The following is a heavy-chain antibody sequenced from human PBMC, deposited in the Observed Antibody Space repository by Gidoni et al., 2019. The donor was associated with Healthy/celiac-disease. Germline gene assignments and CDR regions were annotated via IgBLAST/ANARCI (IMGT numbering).Heavy chain of an antibody. Sequence: VQLQQSGPGLVKPSQTLSITCTVSGGSISSGGYYWSWIRPHPGKGLEWIGYISHSGSTDYNPSLKSRVSISVDTSTNQFSLKLSSVTAADTAVYYCARGPARGYSYGFFDYWGQGTLVIVSS. V-gene: IGHV4-31*03. D-gene: IGHD5-18*01. CDR3: ARGPARGYSYGFFDY. CDR2: ISHSGST. J-gene: IGHJ4*02. CDR1: GGSISSGGYY.